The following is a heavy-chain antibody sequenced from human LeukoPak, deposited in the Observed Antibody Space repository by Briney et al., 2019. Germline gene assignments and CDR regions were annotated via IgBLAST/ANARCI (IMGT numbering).Heavy chain of an antibody. J-gene: IGHJ4*02. CDR3: ARDVEYSSERFNY. CDR2: INPNSGGT. Sequence: ASVKVSCKASGYTFTAYYLHWVRQAPGHGLEWLGWINPNSGGTNYAQKFQGRVTMTRDPSISTAYMELNRLRSDDTAVYYCARDVEYSSERFNYWGQGTLVTVSS. V-gene: IGHV1-2*02. CDR1: GYTFTAYY. D-gene: IGHD6-19*01.